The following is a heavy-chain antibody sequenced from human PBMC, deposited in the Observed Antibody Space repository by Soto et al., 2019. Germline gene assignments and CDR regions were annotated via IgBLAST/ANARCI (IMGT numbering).Heavy chain of an antibody. CDR3: AKTREVGATYFDY. V-gene: IGHV3-30*18. Sequence: LRLSCAASGFTFSSYGMHWVRQAPGKGLEWVAVISYDGSNKYYADSVKGRFTISRDNSKNTLYLQMNSLRAEDTAVYYRAKTREVGATYFDYWGQGTLVTVSS. CDR2: ISYDGSNK. J-gene: IGHJ4*02. CDR1: GFTFSSYG. D-gene: IGHD1-26*01.